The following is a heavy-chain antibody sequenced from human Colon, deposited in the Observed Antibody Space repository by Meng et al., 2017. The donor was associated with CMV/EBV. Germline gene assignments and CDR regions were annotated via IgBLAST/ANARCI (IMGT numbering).Heavy chain of an antibody. CDR3: TKMGRKYSGYDFDC. Sequence: GGSLRLSCAASGFTFSSYAMSWVRQAPGKGLEWVSAISGSGGSTYYADSVKGRFTISRDNAKNSLYLQMNTLRAEDAAVYYCTKMGRKYSGYDFDCWGQGALVTVSS. V-gene: IGHV3-23*01. CDR2: ISGSGGST. CDR1: GFTFSSYA. D-gene: IGHD5-12*01. J-gene: IGHJ4*02.